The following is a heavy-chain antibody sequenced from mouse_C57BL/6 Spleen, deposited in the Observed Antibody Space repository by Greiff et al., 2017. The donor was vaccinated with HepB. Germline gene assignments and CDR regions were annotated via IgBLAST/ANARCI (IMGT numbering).Heavy chain of an antibody. D-gene: IGHD2-5*01. CDR2: IYPGNSDT. V-gene: IGHV1-5*01. J-gene: IGHJ1*03. CDR3: TRDEGAYYSNYAWYFDV. CDR1: GYTFTSYW. Sequence: EVQLQQSGTVLARPGASVKMSCKTSGYTFTSYWMHWVKQRPGQGLEWIGAIYPGNSDTSYNQKFKGKAKLTAVTSASTAYMELSSLTNEDSAVYYCTRDEGAYYSNYAWYFDVWGTGTTVTVSS.